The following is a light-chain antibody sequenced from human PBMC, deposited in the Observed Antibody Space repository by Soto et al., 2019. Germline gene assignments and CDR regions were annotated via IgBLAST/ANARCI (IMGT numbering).Light chain of an antibody. V-gene: IGLV2-14*01. CDR3: SSYTSSSPYVV. CDR2: DVS. Sequence: QSAPTQPASVSGSPGQSITCSCTGTSSDVGGYNYVSWYQQHPGKAPKLMIYDVSNRPSGVSNRFSGSKSGNTASLTISGLQVEDEADYYCSSYTSSSPYVVFGGATKLTVL. CDR1: SSDVGGYNY. J-gene: IGLJ2*01.